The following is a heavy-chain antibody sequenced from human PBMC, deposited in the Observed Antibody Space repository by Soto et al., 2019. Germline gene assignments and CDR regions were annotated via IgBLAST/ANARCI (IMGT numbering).Heavy chain of an antibody. Sequence: ASVKVSCKASGYTFTGYYMHWVRQAPGQGLEWMGWINPNSGGTNYAQKFQGRVTMTRDTSISTAYMELSRLRSDDTAVYYCARDLHWNYSYYYYGMDVWGQGTTVTVSS. CDR3: ARDLHWNYSYYYYGMDV. CDR1: GYTFTGYY. CDR2: INPNSGGT. V-gene: IGHV1-2*02. J-gene: IGHJ6*02. D-gene: IGHD1-7*01.